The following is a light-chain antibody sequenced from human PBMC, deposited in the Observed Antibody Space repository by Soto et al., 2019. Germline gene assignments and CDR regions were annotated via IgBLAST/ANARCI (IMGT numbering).Light chain of an antibody. CDR1: QGISSA. CDR3: EPFNSYPRT. J-gene: IGKJ3*01. V-gene: IGKV1-13*02. CDR2: DAS. Sequence: IELIKTPSSLSASVGDRVTITCRASQGISSALAWYQQKPGKAPKLLIYDASSLESGVPSRFSGSGSGTDFTLTISSFQPEDFATYYSEPFNSYPRTCGPGLKVAIK.